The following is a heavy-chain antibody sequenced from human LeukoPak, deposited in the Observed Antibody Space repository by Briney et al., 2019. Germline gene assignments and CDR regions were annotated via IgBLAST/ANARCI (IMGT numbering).Heavy chain of an antibody. D-gene: IGHD5-12*01. Sequence: GGSLRLSCAASGFTFSSYSMNWVRQAPGKGLEWVSSISSSSSYIYYADSVKGRFTISRDNAKISLYLQMNSLRAEDTAVYYCARDSGYDPDAFDIWGQGTMVTVSS. CDR2: ISSSSSYI. CDR3: ARDSGYDPDAFDI. V-gene: IGHV3-21*01. CDR1: GFTFSSYS. J-gene: IGHJ3*02.